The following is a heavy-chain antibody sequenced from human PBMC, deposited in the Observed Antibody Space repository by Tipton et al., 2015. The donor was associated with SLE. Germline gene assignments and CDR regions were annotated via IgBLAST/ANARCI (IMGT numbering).Heavy chain of an antibody. CDR3: ATDTDTPMVFDY. V-gene: IGHV4-4*02. CDR2: IYHGGST. J-gene: IGHJ4*02. D-gene: IGHD5-18*01. CDR1: GGSISSSNW. Sequence: TLSLTCAVSGGSISSSNWWSWVRQPPGKGLEWIGEIYHGGSTNYNPSLKSRVTISVDTSKNQFSLKLSSVTAADTAVYYCATDTDTPMVFDYWGQGTLVTVSS.